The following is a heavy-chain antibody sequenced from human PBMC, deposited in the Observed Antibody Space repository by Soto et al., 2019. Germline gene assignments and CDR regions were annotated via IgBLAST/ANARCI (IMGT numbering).Heavy chain of an antibody. CDR2: ISAYNGNT. V-gene: IGHV1-18*01. CDR3: ARDGIAVAGTDYYSYMDV. J-gene: IGHJ6*03. Sequence: ASVKVSCKASGGTFSSYAISWVRQAPGQGLEWMGWISAYNGNTNYAQKLQGRVTMTTDTSTSTAYMELRSLRSDDTAVYYCARDGIAVAGTDYYSYMDVWGKGTTVNVSS. D-gene: IGHD6-19*01. CDR1: GGTFSSYA.